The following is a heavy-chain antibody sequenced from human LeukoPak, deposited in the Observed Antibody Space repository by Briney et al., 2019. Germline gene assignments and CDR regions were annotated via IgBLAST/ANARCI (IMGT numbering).Heavy chain of an antibody. J-gene: IGHJ6*02. CDR1: GFSFGSSS. V-gene: IGHV3-21*01. CDR2: ISSSSRDA. Sequence: KAGGSLRLSCAASGFSFGSSSINWVRQAPGKGPEWVASISSSSRDAYYADSVKGRFTISRDNAKKSVYLQMSSLRAEDTAVYYCARERVDSDDWSRYHHYGMDAWGQGTTVTVTS. CDR3: ARERVDSDDWSRYHHYGMDA. D-gene: IGHD4-17*01.